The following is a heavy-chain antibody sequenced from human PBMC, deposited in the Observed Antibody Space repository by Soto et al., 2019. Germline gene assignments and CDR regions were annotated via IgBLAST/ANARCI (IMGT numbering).Heavy chain of an antibody. Sequence: SETLSLTCAVSSGSISSSNWWSWVRQPPGKGLEWIGEIYHSGSTNYNPSLKSRVTISVDKSKNQFSLKLSSVTAADTAVYYCARDIYCSGGSCYRFMDVWGKGTTVTVSS. J-gene: IGHJ6*03. D-gene: IGHD2-15*01. CDR2: IYHSGST. CDR1: SGSISSSNW. CDR3: ARDIYCSGGSCYRFMDV. V-gene: IGHV4-4*02.